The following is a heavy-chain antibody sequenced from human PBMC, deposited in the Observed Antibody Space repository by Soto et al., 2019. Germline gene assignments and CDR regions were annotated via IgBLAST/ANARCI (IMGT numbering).Heavy chain of an antibody. J-gene: IGHJ6*02. CDR2: IIPIFGTA. Sequence: SVKVSCKASGGTFSSYAISWVRQAPGQGLEWMGGIIPIFGTANYAQKFQGRVTITADESTSTAYMELSSLRSEDTTVYYCARDIVVVNFYYYYGMDVWGQGTTVTVSS. V-gene: IGHV1-69*13. CDR1: GGTFSSYA. CDR3: ARDIVVVNFYYYYGMDV. D-gene: IGHD2-21*01.